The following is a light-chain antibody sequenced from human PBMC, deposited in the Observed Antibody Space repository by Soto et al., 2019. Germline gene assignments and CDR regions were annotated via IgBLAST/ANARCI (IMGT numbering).Light chain of an antibody. CDR1: QSVRGL. J-gene: IGKJ4*01. V-gene: IGKV3-11*01. CDR2: DVS. Sequence: EIVLTQSPATLSLSPGERATLSCSANQSVRGLLIWYRQKPGQAPSLLIYDVSIRATGIPARFTGSGSGTDFTLTISSLEPEDSAVYYCQQRSQWPLTFGGGTKVEIK. CDR3: QQRSQWPLT.